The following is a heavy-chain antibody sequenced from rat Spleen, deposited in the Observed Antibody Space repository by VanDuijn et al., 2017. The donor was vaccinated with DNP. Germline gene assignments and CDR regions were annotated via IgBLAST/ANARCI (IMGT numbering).Heavy chain of an antibody. D-gene: IGHD4-3*01. Sequence: QVQLKESGPGLVQPSQTLSLTCTVSGFSLTSYGVSWVRQPPGKGLEWIAAISSGGSTYYNSVFKSRLSISRDTSRSQVFLKMNSLQTEDTAMYFCARSDSGYGYYAMDAWGQGTSVTVSS. CDR1: GFSLTSYG. V-gene: IGHV2S12*01. J-gene: IGHJ4*01. CDR3: ARSDSGYGYYAMDA. CDR2: ISSGGST.